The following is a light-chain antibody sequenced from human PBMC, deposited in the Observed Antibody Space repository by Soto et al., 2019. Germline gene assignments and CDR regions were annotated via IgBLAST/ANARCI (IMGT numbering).Light chain of an antibody. CDR1: SSDVGGYNY. Sequence: QSVLTQPASVSGSPGQSIPISCTGTSSDVGGYNYVSWYQQHPGKAPKLMIYDVSNRPSGVSNRFPGSKSGNTASLTISGLQAEDEADYYCSSYASSSTRVFGTGTKVTVL. CDR2: DVS. CDR3: SSYASSSTRV. J-gene: IGLJ1*01. V-gene: IGLV2-14*01.